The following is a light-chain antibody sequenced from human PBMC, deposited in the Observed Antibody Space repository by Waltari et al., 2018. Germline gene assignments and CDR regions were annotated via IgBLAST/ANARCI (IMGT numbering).Light chain of an antibody. CDR3: FSAADDFWV. J-gene: IGLJ3*02. Sequence: FDLTQPSSVSASPGQTARITCSGDIVTKKYTRWFQQKPGRAPLLLIYQDTERPLGIPERFSGSISGTTITLTITGAQFEDEADYHCFSAADDFWVFGGGTKLTVL. V-gene: IGLV3-27*01. CDR2: QDT. CDR1: IVTKKY.